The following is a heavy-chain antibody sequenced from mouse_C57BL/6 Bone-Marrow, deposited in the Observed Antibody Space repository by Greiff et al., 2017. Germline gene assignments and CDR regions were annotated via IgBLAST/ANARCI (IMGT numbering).Heavy chain of an antibody. Sequence: EVKLVESGGGLVKPGGSLKLSCAASGFTFSDYGMHWVRQAPEKGLEWVAYISSGSSTIYYADTVKGRFTISRDNAKNTLFLQMTSLRSEDTAMXYCARQDYPYAMDYWGQGTSVTVSS. D-gene: IGHD5-5*01. CDR3: ARQDYPYAMDY. V-gene: IGHV5-17*01. CDR2: ISSGSSTI. J-gene: IGHJ4*01. CDR1: GFTFSDYG.